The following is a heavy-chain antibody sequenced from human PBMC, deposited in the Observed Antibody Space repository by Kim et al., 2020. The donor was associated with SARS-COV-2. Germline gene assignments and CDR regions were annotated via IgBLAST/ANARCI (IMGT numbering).Heavy chain of an antibody. V-gene: IGHV3-53*01. CDR3: ARSSSGWYISATYYFDY. Sequence: GGSLRLSCAASGFTVSSNYMSWVRQAPGKGLEWVSVIYSGGSTYYADSVKGRFTISRDNSKNTLYLQMNSLRAEDTAVYYCARSSSGWYISATYYFDYWGQGTLVTVSS. J-gene: IGHJ4*02. CDR1: GFTVSSNY. D-gene: IGHD6-19*01. CDR2: IYSGGST.